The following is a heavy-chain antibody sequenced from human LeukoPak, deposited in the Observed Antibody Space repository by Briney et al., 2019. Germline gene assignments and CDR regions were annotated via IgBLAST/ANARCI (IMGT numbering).Heavy chain of an antibody. J-gene: IGHJ5*02. Sequence: GASVKVSCKASGCTFTSYDINWVRQATGQGLEWMGWMNPNSGNTGYAQRFQGRVTMTRNTSISTAYMELSSLRSEDTAVYYCARTGTIFGVVIIDGPFDPWGQGTLVTVSS. D-gene: IGHD3-3*01. CDR3: ARTGTIFGVVIIDGPFDP. CDR1: GCTFTSYD. V-gene: IGHV1-8*01. CDR2: MNPNSGNT.